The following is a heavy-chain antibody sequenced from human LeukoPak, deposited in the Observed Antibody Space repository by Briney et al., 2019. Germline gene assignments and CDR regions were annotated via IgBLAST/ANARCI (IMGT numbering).Heavy chain of an antibody. J-gene: IGHJ4*02. CDR1: GFTFTSYG. Sequence: ASVKVSCKASGFTFTSYGISWVRQAPGQGLEWMGWISAYNGNTNYAQKLQGRVTMTTDTSTSTAYMELRSLRSEVTGVYCCARGQWLAQFDYWGKGTLATVSS. CDR2: ISAYNGNT. D-gene: IGHD6-19*01. CDR3: ARGQWLAQFDY. V-gene: IGHV1-18*01.